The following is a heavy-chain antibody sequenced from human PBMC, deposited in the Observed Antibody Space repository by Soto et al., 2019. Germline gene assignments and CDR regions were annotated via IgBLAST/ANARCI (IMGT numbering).Heavy chain of an antibody. CDR2: IYPGDSDT. Sequence: PGESLKISCQGSGYSFDSYWIGWVRQMPGKDLEWMGIIYPGDSDTRYSPSFQGQVTISADKSLRTAYLQWTSLKASDTALYYCARTRSFTLGFYYDGMDVWGQGTTVTDSS. D-gene: IGHD6-6*01. CDR1: GYSFDSYW. V-gene: IGHV5-51*01. J-gene: IGHJ6*02. CDR3: ARTRSFTLGFYYDGMDV.